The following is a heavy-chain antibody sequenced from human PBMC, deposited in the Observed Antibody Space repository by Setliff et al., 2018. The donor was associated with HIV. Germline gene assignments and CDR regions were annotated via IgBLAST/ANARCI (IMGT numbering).Heavy chain of an antibody. CDR3: ARDDYNGDSFDN. V-gene: IGHV1-69*05. CDR2: IIPIYGTA. J-gene: IGHJ4*02. CDR1: GGTFSSYA. D-gene: IGHD4-4*01. Sequence: KASGGTFSSYAISWVRQAPGQGLEWMGGIIPIYGTANYAQKFQGRVTITTDESTSTAYMDLSSLRSEDTAVYYCARDDYNGDSFDNWGQGTLVTSPQ.